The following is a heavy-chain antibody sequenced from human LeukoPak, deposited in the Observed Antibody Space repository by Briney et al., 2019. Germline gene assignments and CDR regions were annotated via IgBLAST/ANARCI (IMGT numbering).Heavy chain of an antibody. CDR2: IIPIFGTA. V-gene: IGHV1-69*13. D-gene: IGHD1-26*01. J-gene: IGHJ4*02. Sequence: ASVKVSCKASGGTFSSYAISWVRQAPGQGLEWMGGIIPIFGTANYAQKFQGRVTITADESTSTAYMELSSLRSEDTAVYYCARDPWYSGGGKSWIWGQGTLVTVSS. CDR1: GGTFSSYA. CDR3: ARDPWYSGGGKSWI.